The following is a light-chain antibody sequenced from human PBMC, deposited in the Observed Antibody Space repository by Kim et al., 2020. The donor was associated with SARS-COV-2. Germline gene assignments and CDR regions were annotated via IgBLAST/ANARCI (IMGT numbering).Light chain of an antibody. V-gene: IGKV1-5*01. Sequence: SASIGERVTITCRASHNINIGLAWYQQKRGKAPNLLIYEASTLESGVPSRFSGSGSGTEFTLTINSLQPDDFATYYCQQYDGLSTFGQGTKVDIK. CDR2: EAS. J-gene: IGKJ1*01. CDR1: HNINIG. CDR3: QQYDGLST.